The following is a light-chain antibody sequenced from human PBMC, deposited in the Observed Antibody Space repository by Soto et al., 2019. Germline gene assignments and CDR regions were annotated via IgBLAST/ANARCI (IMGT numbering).Light chain of an antibody. J-gene: IGLJ1*01. Sequence: SSELTQPPSVSVSPGQTARITCSGDALPKQYAYWYQQKPGQAPILVIYKDTERPSGIPERFSGSSSGTTVTLTISGVQAGDEADYYCQSADNSGIYYVFGTGTKGTVL. CDR3: QSADNSGIYYV. V-gene: IGLV3-25*02. CDR1: ALPKQY. CDR2: KDT.